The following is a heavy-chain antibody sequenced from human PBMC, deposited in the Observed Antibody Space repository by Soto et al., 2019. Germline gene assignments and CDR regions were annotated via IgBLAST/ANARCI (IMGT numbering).Heavy chain of an antibody. Sequence: QVQLQQWGAGLLKPSETLSLTCAVYGGSFSGYYWSWIRQPPWKGLEWIGEINHSGSANYNPSLESRLTISGDTSKTQFSREVRSVTAADTAVYYCARAKGYGANSWLDSWGQGNLVTVSS. V-gene: IGHV4-34*01. CDR3: ARAKGYGANSWLDS. J-gene: IGHJ5*01. D-gene: IGHD4-17*01. CDR1: GGSFSGYY. CDR2: INHSGSA.